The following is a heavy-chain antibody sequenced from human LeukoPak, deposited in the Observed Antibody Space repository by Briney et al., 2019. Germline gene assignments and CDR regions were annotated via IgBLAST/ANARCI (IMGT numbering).Heavy chain of an antibody. CDR3: ARNRIEVPYYYYYYMDV. Sequence: SETLSLTCTVSGGSISSYYWSWIRQPPGKGLEWVGYIYYSGSTNYNPSLKSRVTISVDTSKNQFSLKLSSVTAADTAVYYCARNRIEVPYYYYYYMDVWGKGTTVTVSS. CDR1: GGSISSYY. V-gene: IGHV4-59*01. J-gene: IGHJ6*03. CDR2: IYYSGST. D-gene: IGHD2-21*01.